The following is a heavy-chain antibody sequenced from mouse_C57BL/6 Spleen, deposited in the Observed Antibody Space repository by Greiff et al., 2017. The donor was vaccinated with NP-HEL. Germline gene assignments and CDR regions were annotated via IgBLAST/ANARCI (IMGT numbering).Heavy chain of an antibody. CDR1: GYTFTDYE. CDR2: IDPETGGT. Sequence: QVQLQQSGAELVRPGASVTLSCKASGYTFTDYEMHWVKQTPVHGLEWIGAIDPETGGTAYNQKFKGKAILTADKSSSTAYMALRSLTSEDSAVYYCTGFITTVVARNWFAYWGQGTLVTVSA. D-gene: IGHD1-1*01. J-gene: IGHJ3*01. CDR3: TGFITTVVARNWFAY. V-gene: IGHV1-15*01.